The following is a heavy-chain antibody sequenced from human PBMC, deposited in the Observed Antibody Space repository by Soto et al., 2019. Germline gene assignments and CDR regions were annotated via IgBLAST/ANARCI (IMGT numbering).Heavy chain of an antibody. CDR3: ARVRYYYGSGRPFDY. J-gene: IGHJ4*02. V-gene: IGHV4-61*01. D-gene: IGHD3-10*01. CDR1: GGSVSSGSYY. Sequence: QVQLQESGPGLVKPSETLSLTCTVSGGSVSSGSYYWSWIRQPPGKGLEWIGYIYYSGSTNYNPSLKRRVTISVDTSKNQFSLKLSSVTAADTAVYYCARVRYYYGSGRPFDYWGQGTLVTVSS. CDR2: IYYSGST.